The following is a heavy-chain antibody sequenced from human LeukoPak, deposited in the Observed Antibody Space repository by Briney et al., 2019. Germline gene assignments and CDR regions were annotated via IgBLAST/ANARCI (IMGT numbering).Heavy chain of an antibody. CDR2: IKQDGSKI. J-gene: IGHJ6*02. CDR1: GFAFSSYA. CDR3: ARVGYGQDGLDV. Sequence: PGGSLRLSCAASGFAFSSYAMTWVRQAPGKGLEWVGDIKQDGSKIGYGGSVRGRFAISRDNAKNSLYLQMNSLGADDTADYYCARVGYGQDGLDVWGQGATVTVSS. D-gene: IGHD2-2*03. V-gene: IGHV3-7*03.